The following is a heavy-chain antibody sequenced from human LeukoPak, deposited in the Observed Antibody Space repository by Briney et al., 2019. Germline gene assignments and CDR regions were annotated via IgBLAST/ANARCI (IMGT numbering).Heavy chain of an antibody. Sequence: GGSLRLSCAASGFTFSSYSMNWVRQAPGKGLEWVSYISSSSSTIYYADSVKGRFTISRDNAKNSLYLQMNSLRAEDTAVYYCARGVLRNWFDPWGQGTLVTVSP. D-gene: IGHD5-12*01. J-gene: IGHJ5*02. V-gene: IGHV3-48*01. CDR1: GFTFSSYS. CDR3: ARGVLRNWFDP. CDR2: ISSSSSTI.